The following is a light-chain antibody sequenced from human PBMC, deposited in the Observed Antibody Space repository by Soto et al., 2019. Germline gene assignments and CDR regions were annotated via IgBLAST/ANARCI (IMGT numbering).Light chain of an antibody. CDR3: CSYAGGSVI. V-gene: IGLV2-11*01. Sequence: QSALTQPRSVSGSPGQSVTISCTGTSSDVGAYNYVSWYQHHPGKAPKLMIYDVNKRPSGVPDRYFGSKSGNTASLTISGLQADDEADYFCCSYAGGSVIFGGGTKVTV. CDR2: DVN. CDR1: SSDVGAYNY. J-gene: IGLJ2*01.